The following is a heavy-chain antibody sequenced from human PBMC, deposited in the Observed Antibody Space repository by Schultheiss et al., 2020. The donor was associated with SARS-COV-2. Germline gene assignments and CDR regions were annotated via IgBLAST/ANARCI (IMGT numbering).Heavy chain of an antibody. D-gene: IGHD5-18*01. CDR2: IWYDGSNK. V-gene: IGHV3-33*06. CDR1: GFTFSSYG. J-gene: IGHJ3*02. CDR3: AKDWGHTAMVDDAFDI. Sequence: GESLKISCAASGFTFSSYGMHWVRQAPGKGLEWVAVIWYDGSNKYYADSVKGRFTISRDNSKNTLYLQMNSLRAEDTAVYYCAKDWGHTAMVDDAFDIWGQGTMVTVSS.